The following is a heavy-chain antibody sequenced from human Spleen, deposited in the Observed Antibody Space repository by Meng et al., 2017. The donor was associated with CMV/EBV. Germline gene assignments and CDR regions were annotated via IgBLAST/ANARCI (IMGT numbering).Heavy chain of an antibody. CDR2: ITWNSATV. Sequence: LKISCAASGFTFKDYAMHWVRQPPGKGQEWVAGITWNSATVDYADSVRGRFTISRDNSKNSLFLQMNSLRAEDTAFYYCAKDHYDFWSGYSSYFFDYWGQGILVTVSS. D-gene: IGHD3-3*01. J-gene: IGHJ4*02. V-gene: IGHV3-9*01. CDR1: GFTFKDYA. CDR3: AKDHYDFWSGYSSYFFDY.